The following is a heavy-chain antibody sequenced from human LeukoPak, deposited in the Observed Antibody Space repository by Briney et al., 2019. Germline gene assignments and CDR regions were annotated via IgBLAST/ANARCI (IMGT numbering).Heavy chain of an antibody. J-gene: IGHJ5*02. Sequence: SVKVSCKASGGTFSSYAISWVRQAPGQGLEWMGGIIPIFGTANYAQKFQGRVTITADKSTSTAYMELSSQRSEDTAVYYCAGDGSGQGRFDPWGQGTLVTVSS. CDR3: AGDGSGQGRFDP. CDR1: GGTFSSYA. CDR2: IIPIFGTA. V-gene: IGHV1-69*06. D-gene: IGHD6-19*01.